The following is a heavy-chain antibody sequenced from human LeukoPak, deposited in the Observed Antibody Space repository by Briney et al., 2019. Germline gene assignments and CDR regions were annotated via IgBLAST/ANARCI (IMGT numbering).Heavy chain of an antibody. CDR1: GGSISSYY. CDR2: IYYSGST. D-gene: IGHD2-21*02. CDR3: ARQTLAYCGGDCYSFDY. V-gene: IGHV4-59*08. Sequence: SDTLSLTCTVSGGSISSYYWSWIRQPPGKGLEWIGYIYYSGSTNYNPSLKSRVTISVDTSKNQFSLKLSSVTAADTAVYYCARQTLAYCGGDCYSFDYWGQGTLVTVSS. J-gene: IGHJ4*02.